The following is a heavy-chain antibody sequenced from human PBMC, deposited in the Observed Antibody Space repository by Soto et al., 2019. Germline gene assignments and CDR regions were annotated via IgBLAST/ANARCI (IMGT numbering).Heavy chain of an antibody. V-gene: IGHV3-21*01. CDR1: GFTFRSYT. J-gene: IGHJ6*02. CDR3: ASLVAAPSSFSSYYYGMDV. Sequence: EVQLVESGGGLLKPGGSLRLSCAASGFTFRSYTMDWVRQAPGKGLEWVSSISSSSSDIYYADSVKGRFTVSRDNAKNSLYWQMNSLRAEDTAVYYCASLVAAPSSFSSYYYGMDVWGQGTTVTVSS. D-gene: IGHD6-6*01. CDR2: ISSSSSDI.